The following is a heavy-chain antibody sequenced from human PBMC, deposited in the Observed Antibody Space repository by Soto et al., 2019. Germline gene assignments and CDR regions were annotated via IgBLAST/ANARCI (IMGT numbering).Heavy chain of an antibody. CDR1: GGSISSGGYY. D-gene: IGHD5-18*01. CDR2: IYYSGST. J-gene: IGHJ4*02. V-gene: IGHV4-30-4*08. CDR3: ARAPVGVDTISYFDY. Sequence: SETLSLTCTVSGGSISSGGYYWSWIRQHPGKGLEWIGYIYYSGSTYYNPSLKSRMHMSLDATRNHYSLRLTSVTAADTAVYFCARAPVGVDTISYFDYWGQGKLVTVSS.